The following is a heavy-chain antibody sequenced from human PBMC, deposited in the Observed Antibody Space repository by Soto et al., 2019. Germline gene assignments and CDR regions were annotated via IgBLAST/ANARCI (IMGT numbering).Heavy chain of an antibody. D-gene: IGHD6-13*01. V-gene: IGHV1-3*01. CDR2: INAGNGNT. J-gene: IGHJ4*02. CDR1: GYTFTSYA. Sequence: QVQLVQSGAEVKKPGASVKISCKASGYTFTSYAIHWVRQAPGQRLEWMGWINAGNGNTKYSEKFQGRVTITRDTSATTAYLDVSRLRFEDTAVYYCARGSEPAYSSWYVNGDFWGQGTLITVSS. CDR3: ARGSEPAYSSWYVNGDF.